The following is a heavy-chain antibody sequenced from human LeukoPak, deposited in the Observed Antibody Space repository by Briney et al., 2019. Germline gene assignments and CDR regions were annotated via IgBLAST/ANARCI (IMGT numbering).Heavy chain of an antibody. CDR1: GFTFSSYA. J-gene: IGHJ6*03. V-gene: IGHV3-23*01. Sequence: GGSLRLSCAASGFTFSSYAMSWVRQAPGKGLEWVSAISGSGGSTYYADSVKGRFTISRDNSKNTLYLQMNSLRAEDTAVYYCAKDPKLGNYYYYMDVWGKGTTVTVSS. CDR3: AKDPKLGNYYYYMDV. D-gene: IGHD7-27*01. CDR2: ISGSGGST.